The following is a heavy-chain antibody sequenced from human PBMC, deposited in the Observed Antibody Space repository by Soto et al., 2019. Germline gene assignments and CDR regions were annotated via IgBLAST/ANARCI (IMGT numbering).Heavy chain of an antibody. CDR3: ARSSIAARPGYFDY. CDR2: IIPILGIA. Sequence: QVQLVQSGAEVKKPGSSVKVSCKASGGTFSSYTISWVRQAPGQGLEWMGRIIPILGIANYAQKFQGRVTITADKSXSTAYMELSSLRSEDTAVYYCARSSIAARPGYFDYWGQGTLVTVSS. J-gene: IGHJ4*02. CDR1: GGTFSSYT. V-gene: IGHV1-69*02. D-gene: IGHD6-6*01.